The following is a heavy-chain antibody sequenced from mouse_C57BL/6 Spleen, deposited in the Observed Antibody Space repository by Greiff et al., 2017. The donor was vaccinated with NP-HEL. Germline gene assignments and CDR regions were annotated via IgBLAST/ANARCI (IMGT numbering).Heavy chain of an antibody. Sequence: QVQLQQPGAELVKPGASVKLSCKASGYTFTSYWMHWVKQRPGQGLEWIGMIHPNSGSTNYNEKFKSKATLTVDKSSSTAYMQLSSLTSEDSAVYCCAKVGGENWYFDGWGTGTTVTVSS. V-gene: IGHV1-64*01. CDR2: IHPNSGST. D-gene: IGHD1-1*02. J-gene: IGHJ1*03. CDR1: GYTFTSYW. CDR3: AKVGGENWYFDG.